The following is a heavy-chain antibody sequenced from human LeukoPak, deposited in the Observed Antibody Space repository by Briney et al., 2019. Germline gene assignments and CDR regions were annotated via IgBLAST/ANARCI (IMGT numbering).Heavy chain of an antibody. J-gene: IGHJ4*02. CDR2: VRKKANSYST. CDR3: VRVRGNNAFDLNS. Sequence: PGGSLRLSCAASGFVFSDHYMDWVRQAPGKGLEWVGRVRKKANSYSTQYAASVKGRFTVSRDDSNNSLYLQMNSLNTEDTAVYYCVRVRGNNAFDLNSWGQGTLVTVSS. V-gene: IGHV3-72*01. D-gene: IGHD5-12*01. CDR1: GFVFSDHY.